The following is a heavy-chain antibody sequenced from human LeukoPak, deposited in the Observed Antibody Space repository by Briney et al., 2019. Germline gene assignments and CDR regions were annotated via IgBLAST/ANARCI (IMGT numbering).Heavy chain of an antibody. CDR3: ARDRDWNSGFDY. V-gene: IGHV3-23*01. CDR1: GFTFNNYG. CDR2: ISGSGGST. J-gene: IGHJ4*02. D-gene: IGHD1-7*01. Sequence: GGTLRLSCAASGFTFNNYGMSWVRQAPGKGLEWVSTISGSGGSTYYADSVKGRFTISRDNARNSLYLQMNSLRAEDTAVYYCARDRDWNSGFDYWGQGTLVTVSS.